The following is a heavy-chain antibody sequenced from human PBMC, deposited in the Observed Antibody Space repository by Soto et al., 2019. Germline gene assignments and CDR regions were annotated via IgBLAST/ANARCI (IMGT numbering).Heavy chain of an antibody. CDR3: AKANGDQRWVYYFDY. D-gene: IGHD4-17*01. J-gene: IGHJ4*02. V-gene: IGHV3-11*01. CDR1: GITFSDYY. CDR2: ISSSGSTI. Sequence: PGGSLRLSCAASGITFSDYYMSWIRQAPGKGLEWVSYISSSGSTIYYADSVKGRFTISRDNSKNTLYLQMNSLRAEDTAVYYCAKANGDQRWVYYFDYWGQGTLVTVSS.